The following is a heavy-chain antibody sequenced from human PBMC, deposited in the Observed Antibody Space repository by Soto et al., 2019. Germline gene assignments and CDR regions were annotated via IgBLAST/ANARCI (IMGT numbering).Heavy chain of an antibody. D-gene: IGHD5-12*01. J-gene: IGHJ6*02. CDR2: INPNSGGT. CDR3: ARDLVATMGGYYYYYCMDV. CDR1: GYTFTGYY. Sequence: QVQLVQSGAEVKKPGASVKVSCKASGYTFTGYYMHWVRQAPGQGLEWMGWINPNSGGTNYAQKFQGWVHMTRDTSSSTADREMSRLRWDETGVCYCARDLVATMGGYYYYYCMDVWGQGTTVTVSS. V-gene: IGHV1-2*04.